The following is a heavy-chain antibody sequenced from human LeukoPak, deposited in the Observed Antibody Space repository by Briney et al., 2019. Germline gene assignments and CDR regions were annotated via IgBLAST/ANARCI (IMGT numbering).Heavy chain of an antibody. CDR2: INPNSGGT. D-gene: IGHD2-2*01. CDR1: GYTFTGYY. CDR3: ATERTPGPEVVPAAPFDY. V-gene: IGHV1-2*02. J-gene: IGHJ4*02. Sequence: ASVKVSCKASGYTFTGYYMHWVRQAPGQGLEWMGWINPNSGGTNYAQKFQGRVTMTRDTSISTAYMELSRLRSDDTAVYYCATERTPGPEVVPAAPFDYWGQGTLVTVSS.